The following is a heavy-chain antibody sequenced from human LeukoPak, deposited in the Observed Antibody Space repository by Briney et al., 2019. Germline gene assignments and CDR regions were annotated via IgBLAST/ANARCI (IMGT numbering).Heavy chain of an antibody. V-gene: IGHV1-69*05. CDR2: IIPIFGTA. Sequence: SVQVSCKASGGTFSSYAISWVRQAPGQGLEWMGGIIPIFGTANYAQKFQGRGTITTDESTSTAYMELSSLRSEDTAVYYCARGGGYSSRGYYWGQGTLVTVSS. D-gene: IGHD6-13*01. J-gene: IGHJ4*02. CDR1: GGTFSSYA. CDR3: ARGGGYSSRGYY.